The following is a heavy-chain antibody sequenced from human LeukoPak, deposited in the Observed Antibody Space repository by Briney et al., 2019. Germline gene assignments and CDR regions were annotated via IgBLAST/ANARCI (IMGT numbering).Heavy chain of an antibody. J-gene: IGHJ4*02. CDR1: GGSISSSSHY. D-gene: IGHD5-24*01. V-gene: IGHV4-39*01. Sequence: SETLSLTCTVSGGSISSSSHYWGWIRQPPGKGLEWIGSIYYSGSTYYNPSLKSRVTISVDTSKNQFSLKLSSVTAADTAVYYCARLHLPGDGYSRAFDYWGQGTLVTVSS. CDR2: IYYSGST. CDR3: ARLHLPGDGYSRAFDY.